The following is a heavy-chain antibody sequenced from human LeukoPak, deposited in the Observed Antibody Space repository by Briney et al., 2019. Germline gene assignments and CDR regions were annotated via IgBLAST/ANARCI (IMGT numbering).Heavy chain of an antibody. Sequence: ASVKVSCKASGYTFSRYYMHWVRQAPGQGLESMGWINSNSGARNYAPKFQGRVTFSRDNSISTAYMELSSLRSDDTAIYYCARGRGGATTGFDHWGQGTLVTVSS. D-gene: IGHD1-26*01. J-gene: IGHJ4*02. CDR1: GYTFSRYY. V-gene: IGHV1-2*02. CDR2: INSNSGAR. CDR3: ARGRGGATTGFDH.